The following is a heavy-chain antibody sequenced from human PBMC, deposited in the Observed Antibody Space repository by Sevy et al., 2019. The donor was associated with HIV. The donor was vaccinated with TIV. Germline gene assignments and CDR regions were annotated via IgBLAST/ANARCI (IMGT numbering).Heavy chain of an antibody. J-gene: IGHJ6*02. CDR1: GFTFSNYW. Sequence: GGSLRLSCAASGFTFSNYWMHWVRQAPGKGLLWVSRISSDGSITNYADSVKGRFTISRDNAKNTLYLQMNSLTTEDTAVYYCARPRANYVDHYFFYAMDVWGQGTTVTVSS. V-gene: IGHV3-74*01. D-gene: IGHD4-17*01. CDR2: ISSDGSIT. CDR3: ARPRANYVDHYFFYAMDV.